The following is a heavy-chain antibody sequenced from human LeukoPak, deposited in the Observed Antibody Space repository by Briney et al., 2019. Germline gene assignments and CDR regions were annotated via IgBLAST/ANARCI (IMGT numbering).Heavy chain of an antibody. CDR3: ARFQWGLTWFDP. D-gene: IGHD1-26*01. CDR2: IFDSGT. CDR1: GGSISPYY. J-gene: IGHJ5*02. Sequence: SQTLSLTCAVSGGSISPYYWNWIRQPPGKGLEWIGYIFDSGTNYNPSLKSRVTMSMDASKNQFSLRLTSVTPADSAVYYCARFQWGLTWFDPCGQETLVTVSS. V-gene: IGHV4-59*01.